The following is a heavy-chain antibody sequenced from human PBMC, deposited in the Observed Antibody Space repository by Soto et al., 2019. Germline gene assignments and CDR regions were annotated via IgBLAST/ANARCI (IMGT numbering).Heavy chain of an antibody. D-gene: IGHD3-16*02. J-gene: IGHJ4*02. V-gene: IGHV1-18*01. CDR1: GYTFTSYG. CDR3: ARLGLHLGELSSNDY. Sequence: GASVKVSCKASGYTFTSYGISWVRQAPGQGLEWMGWISAYNGNTNYAQKLQGRVTMTTDTSTSTAYMELRSLRSDDTAVYYCARLGLHLGELSSNDYWGQGTQVTVSS. CDR2: ISAYNGNT.